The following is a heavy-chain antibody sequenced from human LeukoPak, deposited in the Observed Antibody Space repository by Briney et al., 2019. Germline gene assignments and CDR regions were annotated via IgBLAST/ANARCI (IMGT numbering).Heavy chain of an antibody. CDR2: LSSSGGST. J-gene: IGHJ4*02. CDR1: GFFFSNYD. CDR3: ARGVTVTTDF. V-gene: IGHV3-23*01. Sequence: SGGSLRLSCVASGFFFSNYDMNWVRQAPGKGLEWVSGLSSSGGSTFYADSVKGRFTIPRDNSKNTVYLQMNGLRGEDTAIYYCARGVTVTTDFWGQGTLVTVSS. D-gene: IGHD4-17*01.